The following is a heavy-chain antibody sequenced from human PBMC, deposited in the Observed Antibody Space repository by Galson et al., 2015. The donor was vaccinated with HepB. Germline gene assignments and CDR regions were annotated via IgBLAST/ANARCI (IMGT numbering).Heavy chain of an antibody. V-gene: IGHV3-23*01. Sequence: SLRLSCAASGFTFSSYAMSWVRQAPGKGLEWVSAISGSGGSTYYADSVKGRFTISRDNSKNTLYLQMNSLRAEDTPVYYFAKGGGVTATRRFRDYGMDVWGQGTTVTVSS. CDR1: GFTFSSYA. CDR3: AKGGGVTATRRFRDYGMDV. J-gene: IGHJ6*02. D-gene: IGHD2-21*02. CDR2: ISGSGGST.